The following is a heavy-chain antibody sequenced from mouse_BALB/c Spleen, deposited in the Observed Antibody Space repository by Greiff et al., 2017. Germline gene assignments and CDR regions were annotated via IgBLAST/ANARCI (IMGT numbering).Heavy chain of an antibody. J-gene: IGHJ3*01. Sequence: QVQLQQSGAELVRPGVSVKISCKGSGYTFTDYAMHWVKQSHAKSLEWIGVISTYYGDASYNQKFKGKATLTADTSSSTAYMQLSSLTSEDSAIYYCARLRDSSGTWFAYWGQGTLVTVSA. D-gene: IGHD3-2*01. CDR1: GYTFTDYA. V-gene: IGHV1-67*01. CDR3: ARLRDSSGTWFAY. CDR2: ISTYYGDA.